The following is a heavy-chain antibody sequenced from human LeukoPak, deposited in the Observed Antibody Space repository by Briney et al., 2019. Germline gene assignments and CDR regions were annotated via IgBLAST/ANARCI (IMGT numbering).Heavy chain of an antibody. Sequence: PGGSLRLSCAASGFTFSSYGMHWVRQAPGKGLEWVAVISYDGSNKYYADSVKGRFTISRDNSKNTLYLQMNSLRAEDTAVYYCAKDSGGYVLGYWGQGTLVTVSS. CDR1: GFTFSSYG. CDR2: ISYDGSNK. J-gene: IGHJ4*02. CDR3: AKDSGGYVLGY. V-gene: IGHV3-30*18. D-gene: IGHD5-12*01.